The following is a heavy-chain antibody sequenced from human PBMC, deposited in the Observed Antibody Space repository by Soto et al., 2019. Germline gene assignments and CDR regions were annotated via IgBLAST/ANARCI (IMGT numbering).Heavy chain of an antibody. CDR2: ISSSSSYI. J-gene: IGHJ6*02. CDR3: ARDQGSSSWEDYYYYYGMDV. CDR1: GFTFSSYS. Sequence: EVQLVESGGGLVKPGGSLRLSCAASGFTFSSYSMNWVRQAPGKGLEWVSSISSSSSYIYYADSVKGRFTISRDNAKNSLYLQMNSLRAEDTAVYYCARDQGSSSWEDYYYYYGMDVWGQGTTITVSS. V-gene: IGHV3-21*01. D-gene: IGHD6-13*01.